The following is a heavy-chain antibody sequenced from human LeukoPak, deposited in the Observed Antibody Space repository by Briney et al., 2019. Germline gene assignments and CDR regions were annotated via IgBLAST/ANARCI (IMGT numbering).Heavy chain of an antibody. Sequence: GGSLRLSCAASGFNYSSCTMNWVRQAPGMGLDWLSYISAGRGITYYADSVKGRFTISRDNAKNSLYLQMNSLRAEDTAVYYCVRGSLASGVVVYYYYYLDVWGKGTTVTVSS. V-gene: IGHV3-48*01. D-gene: IGHD3-3*01. CDR2: ISAGRGIT. CDR1: GFNYSSCT. CDR3: VRGSLASGVVVYYYYYLDV. J-gene: IGHJ6*03.